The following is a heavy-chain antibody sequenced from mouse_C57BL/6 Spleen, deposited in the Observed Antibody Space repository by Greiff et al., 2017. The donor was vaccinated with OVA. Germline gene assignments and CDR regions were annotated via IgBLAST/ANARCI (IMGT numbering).Heavy chain of an antibody. J-gene: IGHJ1*03. CDR1: GYTFTSYW. V-gene: IGHV1-64*01. Sequence: QVQLQQPGAELVKPGASVKLSCKASGYTFTSYWMHWVKQRPGQGLEWIGLIHPNSGSTNYKEKFKSKDTLTVDKSSSTAYMQLSSLTSEDSAVYYCPGVFITKECWYFVVWCTGTTDTVSS. CDR2: IHPNSGST. CDR3: PGVFITKECWYFVV. D-gene: IGHD1-1*01.